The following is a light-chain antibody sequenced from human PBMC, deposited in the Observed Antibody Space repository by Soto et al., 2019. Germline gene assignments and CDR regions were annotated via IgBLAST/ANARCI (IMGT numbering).Light chain of an antibody. CDR2: AAS. V-gene: IGKV1-9*01. Sequence: IQLTQSPSSLSASVGDSVTITCRASQGISSFLAWYQQKPGKAPKLLIYAASTLQSGVPSRFSGSGSGTEFTLTISSLQSEDFAIYYCQQYNNWPPITFGQGTRLEI. CDR1: QGISSF. CDR3: QQYNNWPPIT. J-gene: IGKJ5*01.